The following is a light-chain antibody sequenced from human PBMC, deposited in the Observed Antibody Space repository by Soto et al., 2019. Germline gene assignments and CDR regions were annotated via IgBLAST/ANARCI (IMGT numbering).Light chain of an antibody. Sequence: TEPYAVSVSPGQSITISCTGTSSDVGSYNLVSWYQQHPGKAPKLMIYEVSKRPSGVSNRFSGSKSGNTASLTISGLQAEDEADYYCCSYAGSSTSYVFGPGTKVTVL. CDR3: CSYAGSSTSYV. V-gene: IGLV2-23*02. J-gene: IGLJ1*01. CDR2: EVS. CDR1: SSDVGSYNL.